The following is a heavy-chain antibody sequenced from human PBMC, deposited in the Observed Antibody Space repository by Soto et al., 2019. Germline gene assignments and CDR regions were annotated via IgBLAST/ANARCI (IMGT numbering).Heavy chain of an antibody. J-gene: IGHJ3*02. V-gene: IGHV4-59*01. D-gene: IGHD1-26*01. Sequence: QVQLQESGPGLVKPSETLSLTCTVSGGSISSYYWSWIRQPPGKGLEWIGYIYYSGSTNYNPSLKSRVTISVDTSKNQFSLKLSSVTAADTAVYYCARDIVGVGAFDIWGQGTMVTVSS. CDR1: GGSISSYY. CDR2: IYYSGST. CDR3: ARDIVGVGAFDI.